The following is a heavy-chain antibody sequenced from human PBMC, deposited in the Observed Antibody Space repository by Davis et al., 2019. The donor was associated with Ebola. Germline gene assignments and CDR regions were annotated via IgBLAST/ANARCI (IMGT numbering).Heavy chain of an antibody. J-gene: IGHJ4*02. D-gene: IGHD3/OR15-3a*01. Sequence: SSGYFSWTWVRQAPGKGLEWVGLIRTKAQGETTEYGASVKGRFTISRDDSKSIAYLQMNGLKTDDTAVYYCTRTAWTPDYWGQGSLVIVSS. V-gene: IGHV3-49*02. CDR2: IRTKAQGETT. CDR3: TRTAWTPDY. CDR1: SSGYFS.